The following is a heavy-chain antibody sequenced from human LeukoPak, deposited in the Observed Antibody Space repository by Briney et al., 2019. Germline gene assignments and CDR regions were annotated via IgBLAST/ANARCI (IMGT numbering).Heavy chain of an antibody. CDR1: GFTFSTYN. D-gene: IGHD1-26*01. CDR2: ISSSSNYI. CDR3: ARDVGASAPDAFDI. Sequence: GGSLRLSCAASGFTFSTYNMNWVRQAPGKGLEWVSSISSSSNYIYYADSVKGRFTISRDHAKNSLYLQMNSLRAEDTDVYYRARDVGASAPDAFDIWGQGTMVTVSS. J-gene: IGHJ3*02. V-gene: IGHV3-21*01.